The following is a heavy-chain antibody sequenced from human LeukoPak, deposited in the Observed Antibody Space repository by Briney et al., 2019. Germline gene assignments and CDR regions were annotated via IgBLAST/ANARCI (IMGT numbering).Heavy chain of an antibody. Sequence: KPSETLSLTCTVSGDSISSGGYFWSWIRQPAGKGLEWIGRISTSGSTNYNPSLKSRVTISVDTSNSQFSLKLSSVTAADTAVYYCASEKLLYYYDTSASYTYFDYWGQGTLVTVSS. CDR2: ISTSGST. CDR3: ASEKLLYYYDTSASYTYFDY. CDR1: GDSISSGGYF. J-gene: IGHJ4*02. D-gene: IGHD3-22*01. V-gene: IGHV4-61*02.